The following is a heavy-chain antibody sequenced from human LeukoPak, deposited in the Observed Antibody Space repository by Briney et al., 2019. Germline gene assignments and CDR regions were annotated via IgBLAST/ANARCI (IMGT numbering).Heavy chain of an antibody. J-gene: IGHJ5*02. Sequence: GGSLRLSCAASGFTFSNYAMSWVRQAPGKGLEWVSAISGSGGSTYYADFVKGRFTISRDNSKNTLYLQMNSLRAEDTAVYYCGKGGNWNSGGRFDPWGQGTLVTVSS. CDR2: ISGSGGST. CDR1: GFTFSNYA. D-gene: IGHD1-7*01. CDR3: GKGGNWNSGGRFDP. V-gene: IGHV3-23*01.